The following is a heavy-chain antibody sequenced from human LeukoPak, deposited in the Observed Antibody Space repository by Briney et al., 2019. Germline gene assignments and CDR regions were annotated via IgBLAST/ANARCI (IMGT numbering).Heavy chain of an antibody. D-gene: IGHD1-26*01. J-gene: IGHJ4*02. CDR3: AREGAGFIN. CDR1: GDWVSSNSAV. Sequence: SHTLSLTCAISGDWVSSNSAVWNWIRQSPSTGLEWLGRTYYRSKWYNDYAVSVKSRITIDPDTSKSQFCLQLNSVTPEDTAVYYCAREGAGFINWGQGTLVTVSS. V-gene: IGHV6-1*01. CDR2: TYYRSKWYN.